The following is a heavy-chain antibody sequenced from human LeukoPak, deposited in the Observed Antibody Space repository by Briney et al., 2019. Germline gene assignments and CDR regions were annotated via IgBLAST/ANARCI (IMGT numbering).Heavy chain of an antibody. J-gene: IGHJ4*02. D-gene: IGHD3-16*01. V-gene: IGHV3-23*01. CDR2: ISGGDDST. Sequence: PGGSLRLSCVASGFTFSIHGISWVRQAPGKGLEWVSTISGGDDSTYYTDSVRGRFTISRDNSKNTLYLQMNSLRAEDTALYYCAKVWWGKRTLDYWGQGNQVTVSS. CDR3: AKVWWGKRTLDY. CDR1: GFTFSIHG.